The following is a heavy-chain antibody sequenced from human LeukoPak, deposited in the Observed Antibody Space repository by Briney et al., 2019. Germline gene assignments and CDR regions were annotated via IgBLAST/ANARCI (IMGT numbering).Heavy chain of an antibody. CDR1: GYSFTSYW. Sequence: GESLKISCKGSGYSFTSYWIGWVRQMPGKGLEWMGIIYPGDSDTRYSPSFQGQVTISADKSISTAYLQWSSLKASDTAMYYCARHWDPYSSSSSSSASYYMDVWGKGTTVTVSS. J-gene: IGHJ6*03. V-gene: IGHV5-51*01. CDR3: ARHWDPYSSSSSSSASYYMDV. D-gene: IGHD6-6*01. CDR2: IYPGDSDT.